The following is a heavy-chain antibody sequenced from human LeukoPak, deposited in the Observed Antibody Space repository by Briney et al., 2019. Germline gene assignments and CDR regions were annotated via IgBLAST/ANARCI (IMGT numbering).Heavy chain of an antibody. D-gene: IGHD3-22*01. V-gene: IGHV1-18*01. CDR3: ARATPYDSSGYYHLYYYGMDV. CDR2: ISAYNGNT. CDR1: GYTFTSYG. Sequence: ASVKVSCKASGYTFTSYGISWVRQAPGQGLEWMGWISAYNGNTNYAQKLQGRVTMTTDTSTSTAYMELRSLRSDDTAVYYCARATPYDSSGYYHLYYYGMDVWGQGTTVTVSS. J-gene: IGHJ6*02.